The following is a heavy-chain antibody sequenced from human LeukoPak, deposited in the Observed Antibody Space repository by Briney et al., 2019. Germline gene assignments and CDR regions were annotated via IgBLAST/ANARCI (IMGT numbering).Heavy chain of an antibody. J-gene: IGHJ5*02. Sequence: SETLSLTCTVSGGSISSYYWSWIRQPPGKGLEWIGYIYYSGSTNYNPSLKSRVTISVDTSKNQFSLKLSSVTAADTAVYYCASVPSYSGILYWFDPWGQGTLVTVSS. D-gene: IGHD1-26*01. CDR1: GGSISSYY. V-gene: IGHV4-59*12. CDR2: IYYSGST. CDR3: ASVPSYSGILYWFDP.